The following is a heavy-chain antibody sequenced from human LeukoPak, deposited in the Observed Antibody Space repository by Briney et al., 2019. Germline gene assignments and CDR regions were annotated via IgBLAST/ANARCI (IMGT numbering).Heavy chain of an antibody. J-gene: IGHJ4*02. CDR1: GFTFSSYG. CDR3: AKDRESSSWYDGATIDY. Sequence: PGGSLRLSCAASGFTFSSYGMHWVRQAPGKGLEWVAVISYDGSNKYYADSVKGRFTISRDNSKNTLYLQMNSLRAEDTAVYYCAKDRESSSWYDGATIDYWGQGTLVTVSS. CDR2: ISYDGSNK. D-gene: IGHD6-13*01. V-gene: IGHV3-30*18.